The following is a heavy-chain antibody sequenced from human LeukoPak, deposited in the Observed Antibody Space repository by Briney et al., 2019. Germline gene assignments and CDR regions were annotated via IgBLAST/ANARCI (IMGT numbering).Heavy chain of an antibody. CDR1: GFTFSSYG. V-gene: IGHV3-30*02. J-gene: IGHJ4*02. Sequence: PGGSLRLSCAASGFTFSSYGMHWVRQAPGKGLEWVAFIRYDGSNKYYADSVKGRFTISRDNAKNSLYLQMNSLRAEDTAVYYCAREWPYCSSTSYYFDYWGQGTLVTVSS. D-gene: IGHD2-2*01. CDR2: IRYDGSNK. CDR3: AREWPYCSSTSYYFDY.